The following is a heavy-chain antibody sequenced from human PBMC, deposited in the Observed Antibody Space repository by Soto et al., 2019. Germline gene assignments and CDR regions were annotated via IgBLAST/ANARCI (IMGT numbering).Heavy chain of an antibody. CDR3: SRGLSYFDSSAYFEY. CDR1: GGSFSGYY. D-gene: IGHD3-22*01. J-gene: IGHJ4*02. V-gene: IGHV4-34*01. CDR2: INHSGST. Sequence: PSETLSLTCAVYGGSFSGYYWNWIRQPPGRGLEWIGEINHSGSTNYNPSLKSRVTISVDTSKNQFSLRLTSVTAADTAVYYCSRGLSYFDSSAYFEYWGQGTLVIFSS.